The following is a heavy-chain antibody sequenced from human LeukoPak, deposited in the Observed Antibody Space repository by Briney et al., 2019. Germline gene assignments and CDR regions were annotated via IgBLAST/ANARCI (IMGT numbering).Heavy chain of an antibody. D-gene: IGHD4-17*01. CDR3: ARLYGDYGEYFDY. Sequence: GESLKISCKGSGYSFTNYWIGWVRQMPGQGLEWLGLIYPRDSDTRYRPSFQGQVIISADKSISTAYLQWSSLKASGTAMYYCARLYGDYGEYFDYWGQGTLVTASS. V-gene: IGHV5-51*01. CDR2: IYPRDSDT. J-gene: IGHJ4*02. CDR1: GYSFTNYW.